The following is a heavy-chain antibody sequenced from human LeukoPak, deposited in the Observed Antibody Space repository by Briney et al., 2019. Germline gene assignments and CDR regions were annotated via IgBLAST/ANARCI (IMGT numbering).Heavy chain of an antibody. J-gene: IGHJ3*02. CDR3: ARDHTSAAFDI. CDR1: GFTFSSYE. CDR2: ISSSGSTI. V-gene: IGHV3-48*03. Sequence: GGSLRLSCAASGFTFSSYEMNWVRQAPGKGLEWVSYISSSGSTIYYADSVKGRFTISRDNAKNSLYLQMNSLRAEDTAVYYCARDHTSAAFDIWGQGTMVTVSS.